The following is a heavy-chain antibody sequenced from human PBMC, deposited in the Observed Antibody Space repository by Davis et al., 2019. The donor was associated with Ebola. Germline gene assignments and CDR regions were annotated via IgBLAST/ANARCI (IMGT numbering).Heavy chain of an antibody. CDR2: INPSGGST. J-gene: IGHJ4*02. Sequence: ASVKVSCKASGYTFTSYYMHWVRQAPGQGLEWMGIINPSGGSTSYAQKFQGRVTMTRDTSTSTVYMELSSLRSDDTAVYYCARAQFPTTSDHWGQGTLVAVSS. CDR3: ARAQFPTTSDH. D-gene: IGHD1-1*01. V-gene: IGHV1-46*01. CDR1: GYTFTSYY.